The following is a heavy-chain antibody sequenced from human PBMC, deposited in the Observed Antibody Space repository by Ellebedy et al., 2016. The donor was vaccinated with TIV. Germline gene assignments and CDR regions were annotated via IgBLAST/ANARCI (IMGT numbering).Heavy chain of an antibody. D-gene: IGHD1-1*01. Sequence: GESLKISCAASGSLFSDLNLSWIRQAPGKVLEWIAYISDSGHTIYYADSVKGRFTISRENAKRSVYLQMASLRADDTAVYHCAASDNPKRFDFWGQGTLVTVSS. V-gene: IGHV3-11*01. CDR3: AASDNPKRFDF. J-gene: IGHJ4*02. CDR2: ISDSGHTI. CDR1: GSLFSDLN.